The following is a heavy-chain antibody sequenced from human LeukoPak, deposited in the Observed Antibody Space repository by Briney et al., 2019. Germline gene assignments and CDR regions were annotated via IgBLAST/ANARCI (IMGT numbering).Heavy chain of an antibody. CDR2: ISAYNGNT. J-gene: IGHJ4*02. CDR1: GYTFTSYG. V-gene: IGHV1-18*01. CDR3: ARAPYGDYAGTIDS. Sequence: GASVKVSCKASGYTFTSYGISWVRQAPGQGLEWMGWISAYNGNTDYAQKLQGRVTMTTDTSTSTAYMELRSLRSDDTAVYYCARAPYGDYAGTIDSWGQGTLVTVSS. D-gene: IGHD4-17*01.